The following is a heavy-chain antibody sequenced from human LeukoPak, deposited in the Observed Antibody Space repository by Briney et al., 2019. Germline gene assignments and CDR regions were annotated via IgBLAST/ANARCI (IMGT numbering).Heavy chain of an antibody. V-gene: IGHV4-39*07. CDR3: ARSKGHGGNSESPSVIYY. D-gene: IGHD4-23*01. CDR2: IYYSGST. CDR1: GGSISSSSYY. J-gene: IGHJ4*01. Sequence: PSETLSLTCTVSGGSISSSSYYWGWIRQPPGKGLEWIGSIYYSGSTYYNPSLKSRVTISVDTSKNQFSLKLSSVTAADTAVYYCARSKGHGGNSESPSVIYYWGHGTLVTVSS.